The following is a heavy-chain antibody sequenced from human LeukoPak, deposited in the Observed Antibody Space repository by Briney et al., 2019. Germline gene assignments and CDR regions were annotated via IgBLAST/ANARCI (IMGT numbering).Heavy chain of an antibody. V-gene: IGHV4-59*08. CDR2: IYYSGST. Sequence: SETLSLTCTVSGGSISSHYWSWIRQPPGKGLEWIGYIYYSGSTNYNPSLKSRVTISVDTSKNQFSLKLSSVTAADTAVYYCARAWYQLLYRGWFDPWGQGTLVTVSS. D-gene: IGHD2-2*02. J-gene: IGHJ5*02. CDR3: ARAWYQLLYRGWFDP. CDR1: GGSISSHY.